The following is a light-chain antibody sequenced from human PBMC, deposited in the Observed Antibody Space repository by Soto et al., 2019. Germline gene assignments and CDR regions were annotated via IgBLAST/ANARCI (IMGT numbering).Light chain of an antibody. CDR2: GAS. CDR3: QKCYSKPIT. J-gene: IGKJ4*01. CDR1: QSVSSK. Sequence: EIVLTQSPGTLSVSPGERATLSCRASQSVSSKLAWYQQKPGQAPRLLFYGASTGATGIPARFSGSGSETEFTLTISSLQPEDFANYYCQKCYSKPITFCRGTKV. V-gene: IGKV3-15*01.